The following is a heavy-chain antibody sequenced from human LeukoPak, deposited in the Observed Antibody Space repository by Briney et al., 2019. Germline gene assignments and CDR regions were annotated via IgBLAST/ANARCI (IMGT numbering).Heavy chain of an antibody. CDR2: ISGYNGNT. J-gene: IGHJ4*02. CDR3: ARSGRGTYYYFDL. V-gene: IGHV1-18*01. D-gene: IGHD1-26*01. CDR1: SYTFTRYG. Sequence: ASVKVSCKASSYTFTRYGISWLRQAHGEGLEWMGWISGYNGNTNYAQKFQGRVSMTADTSTSTAYMELRSLRSDDTAVYYCARSGRGTYYYFDLWGQGTLVTVSS.